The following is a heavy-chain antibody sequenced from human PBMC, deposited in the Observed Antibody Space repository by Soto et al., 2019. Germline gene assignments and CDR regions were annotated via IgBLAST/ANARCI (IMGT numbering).Heavy chain of an antibody. CDR3: ARGVGAGGAFDI. CDR1: GGTFSSYA. V-gene: IGHV1-69*13. D-gene: IGHD1-26*01. J-gene: IGHJ3*02. Sequence: RASVKVSCKASGGTFSSYAISWVRQAPGQGLEWMGGIIPIFGTANYAQKFQGRVTITADESTSTAYMELSSLRSEDTAVYYCARGVGAGGAFDIWGQGTMVTVSS. CDR2: IIPIFGTA.